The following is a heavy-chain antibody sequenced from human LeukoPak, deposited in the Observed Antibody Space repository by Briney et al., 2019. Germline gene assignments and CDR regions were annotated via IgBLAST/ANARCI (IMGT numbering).Heavy chain of an antibody. CDR3: ARTPGVSVVVPAAKYYMDV. J-gene: IGHJ6*03. V-gene: IGHV1-69*02. D-gene: IGHD2-2*01. CDR2: IIPILGIA. CDR1: GGTFSSYT. Sequence: EASVKVSCKASGGTFSSYTISWVRQAPGQGLEWMGRIIPILGIANYAQMFQGRVTITADKSTSTAYMELSSLRSEDTAVYYCARTPGVSVVVPAAKYYMDVWGKGTTVTVSS.